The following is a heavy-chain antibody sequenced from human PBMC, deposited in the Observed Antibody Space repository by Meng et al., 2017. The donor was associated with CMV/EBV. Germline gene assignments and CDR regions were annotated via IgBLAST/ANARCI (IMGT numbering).Heavy chain of an antibody. V-gene: IGHV4-31*02. CDR1: VGYY. CDR2: IYYSGST. CDR3: ARVPVPKYCSSTSCYTLFDY. Sequence: VGYYWSVLRPHPGKGLELIGYIYYSGSTYYNPSLQSRVTISVDTSKNPFSLKLSSVTAADTAVYYCARVPVPKYCSSTSCYTLFDYWGQGTLVTVSS. D-gene: IGHD2-2*02. J-gene: IGHJ4*02.